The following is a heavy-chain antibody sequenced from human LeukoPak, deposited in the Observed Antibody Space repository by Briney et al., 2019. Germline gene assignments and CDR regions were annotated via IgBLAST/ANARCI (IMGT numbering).Heavy chain of an antibody. J-gene: IGHJ4*02. CDR2: IYYSGST. D-gene: IGHD3-22*01. CDR3: ARAKSPLPAAPPGYYDSSGSYDY. CDR1: GGSFSGYY. Sequence: SETLSLTCAVYGGSFSGYYWSWIRQPPGKGLEWIGYIYYSGSTNYNPSLKSRVTISVDTSKNQFSLKLSSVTAADTAVYYCARAKSPLPAAPPGYYDSSGSYDYWGQGTLVTVSS. V-gene: IGHV4-59*01.